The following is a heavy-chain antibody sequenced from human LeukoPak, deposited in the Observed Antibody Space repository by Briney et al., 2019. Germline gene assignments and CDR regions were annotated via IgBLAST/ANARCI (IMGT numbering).Heavy chain of an antibody. CDR3: AGGIRYDSSGYYGYYFAY. CDR2: IYYSGST. D-gene: IGHD3-22*01. J-gene: IGHJ4*02. V-gene: IGHV4-39*01. Sequence: SETLSLTCTVSGGSISSSSYYWGWIRQPPGKGLEWIGSIYYSGSTYYNPSLKSRVTISVDTSKNQFSLKLSSVTAADTAVYYCAGGIRYDSSGYYGYYFAYWGQGTRVTVSS. CDR1: GGSISSSSYY.